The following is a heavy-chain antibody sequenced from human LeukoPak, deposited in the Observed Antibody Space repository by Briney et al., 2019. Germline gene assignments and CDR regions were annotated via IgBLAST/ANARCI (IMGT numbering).Heavy chain of an antibody. J-gene: IGHJ3*02. D-gene: IGHD3-22*01. CDR3: AKGYSSGYYSDAFDI. Sequence: PGGSLRLSCAASGFNFSSYGMHWVRQAPGKGLEWVAVISFDGSNKYYADSVKGRFTISRDNLKNTLYLQMNSLRAEDTAVYYCAKGYSSGYYSDAFDIWGQGTMVTVPS. CDR1: GFNFSSYG. V-gene: IGHV3-30*18. CDR2: ISFDGSNK.